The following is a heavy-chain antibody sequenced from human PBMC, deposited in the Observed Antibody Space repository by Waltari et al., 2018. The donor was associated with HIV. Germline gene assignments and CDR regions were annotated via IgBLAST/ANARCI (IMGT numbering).Heavy chain of an antibody. CDR3: AGGRDSREQRLVAGFDF. V-gene: IGHV4-34*02. CDR2: INHRGSN. D-gene: IGHD2-8*02. Sequence: QVQLQQWGAGLLKPSAPLSLPSAVYNASFSDYSCTWIRQIQGKRLEWIGEINHRGSNDYNPSLKSRVTMSSDMSKRQFSMRLKSVVAADTALYFCAGGRDSREQRLVAGFDFWGRGTLVTVSS. CDR1: NASFSDYS. J-gene: IGHJ4*02.